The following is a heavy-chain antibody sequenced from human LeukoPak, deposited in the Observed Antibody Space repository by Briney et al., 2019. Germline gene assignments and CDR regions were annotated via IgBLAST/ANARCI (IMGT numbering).Heavy chain of an antibody. CDR2: INWNGGST. J-gene: IGHJ4*02. CDR3: ARGGEGDYYDSSGYYRLDY. V-gene: IGHV3-20*04. D-gene: IGHD3-22*01. CDR1: GFTFDDYG. Sequence: GGSLRLSCAAPGFTFDDYGMSWVRQAPGKGLEWVSGINWNGGSTGYADSVKGRFTISRDNAKNSLYLQMNSLRAEDTALYYCARGGEGDYYDSSGYYRLDYWGQGTLVTVSS.